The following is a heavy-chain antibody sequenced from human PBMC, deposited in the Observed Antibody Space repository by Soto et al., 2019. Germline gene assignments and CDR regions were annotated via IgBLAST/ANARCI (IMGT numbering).Heavy chain of an antibody. J-gene: IGHJ6*02. V-gene: IGHV3-23*01. D-gene: IGHD2-8*01. CDR3: AKGGCWVHYGMDV. Sequence: EVQLSESGGGLVQFGGSLRLSCAASGSTFSSFAMNWVRQAPGKGLEWVSSISGSGGITYYADSVKGRFTISRDNSKNTLYMQMNSLRGEDTAVYHCAKGGCWVHYGMDVWGQGTTVTVSS. CDR1: GSTFSSFA. CDR2: ISGSGGIT.